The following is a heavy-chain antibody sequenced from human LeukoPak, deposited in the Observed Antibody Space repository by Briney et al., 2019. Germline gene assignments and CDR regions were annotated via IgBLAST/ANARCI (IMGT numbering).Heavy chain of an antibody. V-gene: IGHV3-23*01. CDR1: GFTFSSYA. CDR2: ISGSGGGT. D-gene: IGHD5-18*01. J-gene: IGHJ4*02. CDR3: AKGTNTYGHPSYFDY. Sequence: GGSLRLSCAASGFTFSSYAMSWVRQAPGKGLEWVSAISGSGGGTYYADSVKGRFTISRDNSKNTLYLHMNSLRAEDTAVYYCAKGTNTYGHPSYFDYWGQGTLATVSS.